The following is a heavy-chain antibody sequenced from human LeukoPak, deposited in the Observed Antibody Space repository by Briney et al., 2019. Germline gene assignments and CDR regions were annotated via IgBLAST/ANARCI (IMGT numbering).Heavy chain of an antibody. Sequence: GGSLRLSCAASGFTVSSDYMSWVRQAPGKGLEWVSVIYSGGITYYADSVKGRFTISRDNSKNTLYLQMNSLRAEDTAVCYCARMKPTVFGVVIMGYYYYMDVWGKGTTVTVSS. D-gene: IGHD3-3*01. CDR1: GFTVSSDY. V-gene: IGHV3-53*01. CDR2: IYSGGIT. J-gene: IGHJ6*03. CDR3: ARMKPTVFGVVIMGYYYYMDV.